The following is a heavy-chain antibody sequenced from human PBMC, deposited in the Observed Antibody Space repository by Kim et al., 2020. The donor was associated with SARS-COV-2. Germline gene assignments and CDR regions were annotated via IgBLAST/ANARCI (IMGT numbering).Heavy chain of an antibody. J-gene: IGHJ6*02. Sequence: ASVKVSCTVSGYTLTELSMHWVRQAPGKGLEWMGGFDPEDGETIYAQKFQGRVTMTEDTSTDTAYMELSSLRSEDTAVYYCATLPYAAPSYCYYYGMDVWGQGTTVTVSS. CDR3: ATLPYAAPSYCYYYGMDV. CDR1: GYTLTELS. V-gene: IGHV1-24*01. D-gene: IGHD2-8*01. CDR2: FDPEDGET.